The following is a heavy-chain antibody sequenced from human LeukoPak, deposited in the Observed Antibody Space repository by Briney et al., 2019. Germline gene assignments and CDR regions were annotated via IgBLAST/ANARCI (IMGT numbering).Heavy chain of an antibody. CDR1: GGSISSSSYY. Sequence: PPETLSLTCTVSGGSISSSSYYWGWIRQPPGKGLEWIGSIYYSGSTYYNPSLKSRVTISVDTSKNQFSLKLSSVTAADTAVYYCARHYYDSSGYFDYWGQGTLVTVSS. J-gene: IGHJ4*02. V-gene: IGHV4-39*01. CDR2: IYYSGST. CDR3: ARHYYDSSGYFDY. D-gene: IGHD3-22*01.